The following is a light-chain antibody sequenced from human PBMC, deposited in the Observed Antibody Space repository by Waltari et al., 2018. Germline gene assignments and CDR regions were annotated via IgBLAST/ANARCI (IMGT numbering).Light chain of an antibody. Sequence: QLVVTQPPSASASLGASVKLTCALSSVHSNFVIAWLQPQSGQGPRFLMNLYSNGSHTKGDGIPHRFSGSSSGAERFLIISSLQSADEADYYCQTWGNGIRVFGGGTKLTVL. V-gene: IGLV4-69*01. CDR2: LYSNGSH. CDR1: SVHSNFV. J-gene: IGLJ3*02. CDR3: QTWGNGIRV.